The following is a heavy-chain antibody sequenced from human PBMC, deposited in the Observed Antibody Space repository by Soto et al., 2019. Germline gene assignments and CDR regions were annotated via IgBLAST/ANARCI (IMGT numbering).Heavy chain of an antibody. V-gene: IGHV1-69*13. CDR2: IIPIFGTA. J-gene: IGHJ4*02. D-gene: IGHD1-26*01. Sequence: GASVKVSCKASGGTFSSYAISWVRQAPGQGLEWMGGIIPIFGTANYAQKFQGRGTITADESTSTAYMELSSLRSEDTAVYYCARGSRSYDIDYWGQGTLVTVSS. CDR3: ARGSRSYDIDY. CDR1: GGTFSSYA.